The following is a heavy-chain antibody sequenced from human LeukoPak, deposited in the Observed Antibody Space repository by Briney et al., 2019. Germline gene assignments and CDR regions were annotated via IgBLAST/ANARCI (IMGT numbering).Heavy chain of an antibody. CDR2: IKQDGSEK. CDR1: GFTFSNFW. J-gene: IGHJ4*02. CDR3: ARGRVDDY. V-gene: IGHV3-7*03. Sequence: GGSLRLSCAASGFTFSNFWMTWVRQAPGKGLEWVANIKQDGSEKYYVDSVKGRFTISRDNAKNSLYLQMNSLRAEDTAVYYCARGRVDDYWGQGTLVTASS.